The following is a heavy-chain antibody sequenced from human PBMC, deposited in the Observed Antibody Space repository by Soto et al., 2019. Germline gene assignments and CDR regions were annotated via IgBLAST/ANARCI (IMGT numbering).Heavy chain of an antibody. CDR2: IYYNGNT. CDR1: GGSISDDDYY. V-gene: IGHV4-30-4*01. J-gene: IGHJ6*02. CDR3: ARATTVTSSFFFYGLDI. Sequence: QVQLHESGPGLVKPSQTLSLTCTVSGGSISDDDYYWNWSRQSPGKGLEWIGHIYYNGNTYYNPSLKSRLTMSLDTSQNQFSLHLTSVIAADSALYFCARATTVTSSFFFYGLDIWGQGTTVTVSS. D-gene: IGHD4-17*01.